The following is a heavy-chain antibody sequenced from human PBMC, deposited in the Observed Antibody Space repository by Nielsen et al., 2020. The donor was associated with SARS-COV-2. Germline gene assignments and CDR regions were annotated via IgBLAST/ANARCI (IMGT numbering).Heavy chain of an antibody. CDR2: IYYSGST. J-gene: IGHJ6*02. V-gene: IGHV4-30-4*01. CDR3: ARDAYGDSSYYSYGLDV. Sequence: LRLSCSVSGGSISGSDYYWTWIRQSPGKGLEWIGYIYYSGSTYYNPSLKGRVTMSVDTFENQFSLELGSVTAADTAVYYCARDAYGDSSYYSYGLDVWGQGTTVTVSS. CDR1: GGSISGSDYY. D-gene: IGHD4-17*01.